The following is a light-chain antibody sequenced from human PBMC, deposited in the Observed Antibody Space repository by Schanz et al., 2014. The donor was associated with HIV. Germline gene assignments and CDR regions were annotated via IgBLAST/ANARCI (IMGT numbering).Light chain of an antibody. J-gene: IGLJ3*02. CDR2: ENN. V-gene: IGLV6-57*04. CDR1: SGSIASNY. Sequence: NFMLTQPHSVSESPGKTITISCTRSSGSIASNYGQWNHQRPDSAPTLVNSENNDRPSGVPDRFSGSIDSSSNSASLTISGLKTEDEADYYCQSYDSSNHWVFGGGTKLTVL. CDR3: QSYDSSNHWV.